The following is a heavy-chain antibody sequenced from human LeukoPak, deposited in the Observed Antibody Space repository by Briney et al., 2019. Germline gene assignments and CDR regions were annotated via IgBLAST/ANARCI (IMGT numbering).Heavy chain of an antibody. Sequence: GASVKVSCKASGYTFTGYNMHWVRQAPGQGLEWMGWINPNSGGTNYAQKFQGRVTMTRDTSINTAYLELGRLTSDDTAVYYCTEEGVEGYWGQGTLVTVSS. J-gene: IGHJ4*02. CDR2: INPNSGGT. CDR3: TEEGVEGY. V-gene: IGHV1-2*02. CDR1: GYTFTGYN.